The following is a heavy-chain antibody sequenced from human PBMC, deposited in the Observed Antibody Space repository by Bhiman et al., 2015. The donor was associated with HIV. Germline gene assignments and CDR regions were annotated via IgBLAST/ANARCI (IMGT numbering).Heavy chain of an antibody. Sequence: QVQLVESGGGVVQPGRSLRLSCAASGFAFSNFGMHWVRQAPGKGLEWVAVTSYDGSNKYYADSVKGRFTISRDNTRNSLYLEMNSLRVGDTAVYYCGYWSVNAGIGYWGQGTLVSVSS. V-gene: IGHV3-30*03. J-gene: IGHJ4*02. D-gene: IGHD2-8*02. CDR3: GYWSVNAGIGY. CDR2: TSYDGSNK. CDR1: GFAFSNFG.